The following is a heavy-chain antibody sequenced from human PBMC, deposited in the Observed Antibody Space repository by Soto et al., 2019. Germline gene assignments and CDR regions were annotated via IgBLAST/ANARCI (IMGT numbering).Heavy chain of an antibody. CDR1: GGTFSSYA. D-gene: IGHD2-15*01. CDR2: IIPIFGTA. CDR3: ARDTARYGRYSPLDY. J-gene: IGHJ4*02. V-gene: IGHV1-69*01. Sequence: QVQLVQSGAEVKKPGSSVKVSCKASGGTFSSYAISWVRQAPGQGLDWMGGIIPIFGTANYAQKFQGRVTITADESTSTAYIERSSLRSEDTAVYYCARDTARYGRYSPLDYWCQGTMVTVSS.